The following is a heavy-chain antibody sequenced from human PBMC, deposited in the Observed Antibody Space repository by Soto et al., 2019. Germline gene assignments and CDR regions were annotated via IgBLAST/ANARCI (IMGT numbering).Heavy chain of an antibody. CDR3: ARDSIPPSYDSSGYYLDY. CDR2: IWYDGSNK. D-gene: IGHD3-22*01. Sequence: HPGGSLRLSCAASGFTFSSYGMHWVRQAPGKGLEWVAVIWYDGSNKYYADSVKGRFTISRDNSKNTLYLQMNSLRAEDTAVYYCARDSIPPSYDSSGYYLDYWRQGTLVTVSS. CDR1: GFTFSSYG. V-gene: IGHV3-33*01. J-gene: IGHJ4*02.